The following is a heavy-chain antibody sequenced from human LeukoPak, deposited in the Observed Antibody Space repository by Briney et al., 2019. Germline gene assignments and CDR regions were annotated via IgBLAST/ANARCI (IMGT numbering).Heavy chain of an antibody. CDR2: INHSGKT. CDR1: GGSFSGYY. Sequence: SDTLSLTCAVYGGSFSGYYWTWIRQPPGRGLEWIGEINHSGKTNYNPSLKSRVTISVDTSKSQFSLKLNSVTAADTAMYYCARGRDPYWGQGTLVTVSS. V-gene: IGHV4-34*01. CDR3: ARGRDPY. J-gene: IGHJ4*02. D-gene: IGHD5-24*01.